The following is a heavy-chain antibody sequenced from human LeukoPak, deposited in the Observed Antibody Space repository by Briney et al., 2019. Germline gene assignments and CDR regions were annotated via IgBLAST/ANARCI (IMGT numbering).Heavy chain of an antibody. CDR3: ARETFYYYGSGSYYRALDY. CDR2: ISYDGSNK. CDR1: GFTFSSYA. J-gene: IGHJ4*02. D-gene: IGHD3-10*01. V-gene: IGHV3-30-3*01. Sequence: GGSLRLSCAASGFTFSSYAMHWVRQAPGKGLEWVAVISYDGSNKYYADSVKGRFTISRDNSKNTLYLQMNSLRAEDTAVYYCARETFYYYGSGSYYRALDYWGQGTLVTVSS.